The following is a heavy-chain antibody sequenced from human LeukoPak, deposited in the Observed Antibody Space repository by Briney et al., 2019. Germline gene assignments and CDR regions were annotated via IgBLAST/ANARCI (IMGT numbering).Heavy chain of an antibody. CDR1: GFTHSSNH. V-gene: IGHV3-53*01. Sequence: GGSLTHSRAASGFTHSSNHMSWVRPAPSKGLEGGSVIYNGGSTYYAHSVNGRFTISRWNSKNTLYLQTDSLRAENSAVYYCARGLTTGVYYDSSGYYYDVLEAFDIWGQGTMVTVSS. CDR3: ARGLTTGVYYDSSGYYYDVLEAFDI. CDR2: IYNGGST. J-gene: IGHJ3*02. D-gene: IGHD3-22*01.